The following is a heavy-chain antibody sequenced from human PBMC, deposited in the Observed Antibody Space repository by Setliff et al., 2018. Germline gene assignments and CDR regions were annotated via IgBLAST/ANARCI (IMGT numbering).Heavy chain of an antibody. J-gene: IGHJ4*02. CDR3: ARSPSSGAYWNPRPFYSDY. V-gene: IGHV4-39*02. CDR1: GGSISSSSYQ. D-gene: IGHD1-26*01. CDR2: IYYSGTA. Sequence: SETLSLTCTVSGGSISSSSYQWGWVRQTPGKGLEWIGSIYYSGTAYYNPSLKSRVTISLDTSKNHFSLKLDSVTAADTALYYCARSPSSGAYWNPRPFYSDYWARGTLVTVSS.